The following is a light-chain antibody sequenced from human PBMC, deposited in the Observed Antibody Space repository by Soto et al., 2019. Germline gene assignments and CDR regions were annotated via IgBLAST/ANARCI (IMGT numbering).Light chain of an antibody. CDR1: QVISTS. CDR2: AAS. CDR3: QQLFDSPIT. J-gene: IGKJ5*01. Sequence: IQLTQSPSSLSASVGDSVTITCRASQVISTSLAWYQVKPGKAPKLLIYAASTLESGVPSRFSATVSGTEFSLTITSLEPEDFATYYCQQLFDSPITFGQGTRLEIK. V-gene: IGKV1-9*01.